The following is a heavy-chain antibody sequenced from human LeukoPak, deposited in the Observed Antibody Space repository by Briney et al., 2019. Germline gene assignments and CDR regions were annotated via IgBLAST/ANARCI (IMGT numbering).Heavy chain of an antibody. D-gene: IGHD6-13*01. Sequence: ASVKVSCKASGGTFSNYAISWVRQAPGQGLEWMGGIIPIFGPANYAQKFQGRVTITADESTSTAYMELSSLRSEDTAVYYCASAIVAAGKNFDYWGQGTLVTVSS. CDR2: IIPIFGPA. CDR1: GGTFSNYA. V-gene: IGHV1-69*13. J-gene: IGHJ4*02. CDR3: ASAIVAAGKNFDY.